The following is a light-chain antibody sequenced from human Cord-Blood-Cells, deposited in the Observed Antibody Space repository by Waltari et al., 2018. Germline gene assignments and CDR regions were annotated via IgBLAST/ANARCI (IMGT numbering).Light chain of an antibody. CDR2: DVS. CDR3: CSYAGSYTWV. J-gene: IGLJ3*02. CDR1: SSDVGGYNY. V-gene: IGLV2-11*01. Sequence: QSALTQPRSVSGSPGQSVTISCTGTSSDVGGYNYVPWYQQHPGKAPKLTIYDVSKRPSGVSDRFSGSKSGNTASLTISGLQAEDEADYYCCSYAGSYTWVFGGGTKLTVL.